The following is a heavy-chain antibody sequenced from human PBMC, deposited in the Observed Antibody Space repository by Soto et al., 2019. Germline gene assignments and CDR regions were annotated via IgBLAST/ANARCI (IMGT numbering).Heavy chain of an antibody. V-gene: IGHV3-53*01. J-gene: IGHJ4*02. CDR3: ARALSSGWGY. CDR2: IYSGGST. CDR1: GFTVSSNY. D-gene: IGHD6-19*01. Sequence: EVQLVESGGGLIQPGGSLRLSCAASGFTVSSNYMSWVRQAPGKGLEWVSVIYSGGSTYYADSVKGRFTISRDNSRYTLYLQVNCLRAEDTAVHYCARALSSGWGYWGQGSLFAVCS.